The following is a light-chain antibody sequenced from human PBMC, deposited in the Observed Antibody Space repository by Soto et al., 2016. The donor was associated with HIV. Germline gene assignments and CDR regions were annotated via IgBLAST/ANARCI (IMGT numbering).Light chain of an antibody. CDR2: KAS. CDR3: LQHNAFPRT. V-gene: IGKV1-5*03. J-gene: IGKJ4*01. Sequence: DIQMTQSPSTLSASVGDRVTMTCRASQSVGDGLAWYQKTPGKAPHLLIFKASTLKRGVPSRFSGSGFGSVFILTISSLQPEDSGTYYCLQHNAFPRTFGGGTKVEI. CDR1: QSVGDG.